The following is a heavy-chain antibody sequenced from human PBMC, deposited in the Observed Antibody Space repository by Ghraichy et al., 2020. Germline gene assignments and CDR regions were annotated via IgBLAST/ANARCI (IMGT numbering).Heavy chain of an antibody. J-gene: IGHJ5*02. CDR3: ARVGYCSSTSCPTGWFDP. D-gene: IGHD2-2*01. V-gene: IGHV3-21*01. Sequence: GGSLRLSCAASGFTFSSYSMNWVRQAPGKGLEWVSSISSSSSYIYYADSVKGRFIISRDNAKNSLYLQMNSLSAEDTAVYYCARVGYCSSTSCPTGWFDPGGQGTLVAVPS. CDR1: GFTFSSYS. CDR2: ISSSSSYI.